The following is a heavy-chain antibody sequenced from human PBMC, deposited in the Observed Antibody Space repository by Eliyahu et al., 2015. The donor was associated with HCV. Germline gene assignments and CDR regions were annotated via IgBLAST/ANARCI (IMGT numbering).Heavy chain of an antibody. CDR2: ISAXNGNT. CDR3: ARSGATKNYYYYGMDV. CDR1: GYXFTSYG. V-gene: IGHV1-18*04. J-gene: IGHJ6*02. D-gene: IGHD1-26*01. Sequence: QVQLVQSGAEVKKPGASVXVSCKASGYXFTSYGISWVRQXPGQGLEXMXWISAXNGNTNYAQKLQGRVTMTTDTSTSTAYMELRSLRSDDTAVYYCARSGATKNYYYYGMDVWGQGTTVTVSS.